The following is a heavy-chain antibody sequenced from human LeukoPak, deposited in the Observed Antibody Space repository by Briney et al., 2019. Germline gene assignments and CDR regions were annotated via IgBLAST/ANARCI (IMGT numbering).Heavy chain of an antibody. V-gene: IGHV3-66*01. Sequence: GGSLRLSCAASGFTVSSNFMSWVRQAPGKGLEWVSVIYSGGRTYYADSVKGRFTISRDNSKNTLYLQMNSLRAEDTAVYYCSSPSALVTGSVSYWGQGTLVTVSS. CDR2: IYSGGRT. CDR1: GFTVSSNF. J-gene: IGHJ4*02. D-gene: IGHD3-9*01. CDR3: SSPSALVTGSVSY.